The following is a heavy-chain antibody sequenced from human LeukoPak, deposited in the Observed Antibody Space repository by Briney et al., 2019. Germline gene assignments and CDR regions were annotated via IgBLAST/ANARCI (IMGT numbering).Heavy chain of an antibody. CDR1: GGSIGSGNW. CDR3: ARNGAYCLDY. D-gene: IGHD4/OR15-4a*01. CDR2: IYHSGGT. V-gene: IGHV4-4*02. Sequence: SETLSLTCAVSGGSIGSGNWWSWVRQPPGKGLEWIGEIYHSGGTNYNPSLKSRAIILVDKSRNQFSLKLNSVTAADTAIYFCARNGAYCLDYWGQGALVTVSS. J-gene: IGHJ4*02.